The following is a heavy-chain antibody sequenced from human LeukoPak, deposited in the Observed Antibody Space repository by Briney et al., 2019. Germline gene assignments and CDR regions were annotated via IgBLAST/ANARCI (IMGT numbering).Heavy chain of an antibody. Sequence: GESLKISCKGFGYSFTNYWIGWVRQMPGKGLEWMGIIYPGDSDTRYSPSFQGQVTISADKSIGTAYLQWGSLKASDTAMYYCARYSSSWPHYYFDYWGQGTLVTVSS. D-gene: IGHD6-13*01. J-gene: IGHJ4*02. CDR2: IYPGDSDT. V-gene: IGHV5-51*01. CDR3: ARYSSSWPHYYFDY. CDR1: GYSFTNYW.